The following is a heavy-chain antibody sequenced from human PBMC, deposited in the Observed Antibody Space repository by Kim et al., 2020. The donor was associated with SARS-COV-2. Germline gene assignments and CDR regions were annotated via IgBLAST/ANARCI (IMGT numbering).Heavy chain of an antibody. CDR2: IYPGDSDT. D-gene: IGHD3-22*01. CDR1: GYSFTSYW. Sequence: GESLKISCKGSGYSFTSYWIGWVRQMPGKGLEWMGIIYPGDSDTRYSPSFQGQVTISADKSISTAYLQWSSLKASDTAMYYCARRPYYYDSSGYYFFDYWGQGTLVTVSS. J-gene: IGHJ4*02. CDR3: ARRPYYYDSSGYYFFDY. V-gene: IGHV5-51*01.